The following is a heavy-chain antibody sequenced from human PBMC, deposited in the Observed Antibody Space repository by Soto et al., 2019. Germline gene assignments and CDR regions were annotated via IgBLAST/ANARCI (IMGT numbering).Heavy chain of an antibody. Sequence: HTLALTCTFSWFSLSTSGMCVSWIRQPPGKALEWLALIDWDDDKYYSTSLKTRLTISKDTSKNQVVLTMTNMDPVDTATYYCARSRSNTVTNSNFDYSGQGTLVTVSS. V-gene: IGHV2-70*01. J-gene: IGHJ4*02. CDR2: IDWDDDK. CDR3: ARSRSNTVTNSNFDY. CDR1: WFSLSTSGMC. D-gene: IGHD4-17*01.